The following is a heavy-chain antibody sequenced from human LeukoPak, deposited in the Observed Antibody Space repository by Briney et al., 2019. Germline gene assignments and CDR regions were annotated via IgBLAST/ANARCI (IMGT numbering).Heavy chain of an antibody. J-gene: IGHJ4*02. CDR1: GFTFSSSW. CDR2: IKQDGSEK. D-gene: IGHD3-16*01. CDR3: ARDKFGGTDY. Sequence: GGSLRLSCVASGFTFSSSWMSWVRQAPGKGLEWVANIKQDGSEKYYVDSVKGRFTISRDNAKNSLYLQMNSLRAEDTAVYYCARDKFGGTDYWGQGTLVTVSP. V-gene: IGHV3-7*01.